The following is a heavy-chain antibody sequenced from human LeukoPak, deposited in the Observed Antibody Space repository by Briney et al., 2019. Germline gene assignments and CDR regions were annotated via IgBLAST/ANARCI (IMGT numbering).Heavy chain of an antibody. V-gene: IGHV4-59*01. CDR3: ARVSVASSLNP. D-gene: IGHD6-19*01. Sequence: SETLSLTCTASGGSISSYYWSWIRQPPGKGLEWIGYIYYSGSTNYNPSLKSRVTISVDTSKNQFSLKLSSVTAADTAVYYCARVSVASSLNPWGQGTLVTVSS. J-gene: IGHJ5*02. CDR1: GGSISSYY. CDR2: IYYSGST.